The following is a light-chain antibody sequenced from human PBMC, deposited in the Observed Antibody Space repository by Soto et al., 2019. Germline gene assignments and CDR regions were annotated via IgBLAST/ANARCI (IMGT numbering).Light chain of an antibody. Sequence: DIQMTQAPSTLSASVGDRVTITCRASQSISSWLAWYQQKPGKAPKLLIYDASSLEGGVPSRFSGSGSGTEFTLTISSLQPDDSATYYCQQYKSYMTFGQGTKVEIK. J-gene: IGKJ1*01. CDR2: DAS. CDR1: QSISSW. V-gene: IGKV1-5*01. CDR3: QQYKSYMT.